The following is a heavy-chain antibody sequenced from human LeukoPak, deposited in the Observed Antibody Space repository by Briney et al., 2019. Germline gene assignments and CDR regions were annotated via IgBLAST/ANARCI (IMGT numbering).Heavy chain of an antibody. CDR1: GFTFSSYA. J-gene: IGHJ4*02. CDR3: AKGTGYSSSWYSFDY. CDR2: ISGSGGST. Sequence: GGSLRLSCAASGFTFSSYAMSWVRQAPGKGLEWVSAISGSGGSTYYADSAKGRFTISRDNSKNTLYLQMNSLRAEDTAVYYCAKGTGYSSSWYSFDYWGQGTLVTVSS. V-gene: IGHV3-23*01. D-gene: IGHD6-13*01.